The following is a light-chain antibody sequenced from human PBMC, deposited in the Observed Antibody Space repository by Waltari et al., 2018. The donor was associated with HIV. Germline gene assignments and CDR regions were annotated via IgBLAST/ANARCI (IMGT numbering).Light chain of an antibody. CDR1: SSNIGNTD. CDR3: GTWDSSLSAGV. CDR2: DKN. J-gene: IGLJ3*02. V-gene: IGLV1-51*01. Sequence: QSVLTQPPSVSAAPGQKVTISCSGSSSNIGNTDISWYQQLPGTAPKLLIYDKNQRPSGIPDRFSGSKSGTSATLGITGLQTGDEADYYCGTWDSSLSAGVFGGGTKLTVL.